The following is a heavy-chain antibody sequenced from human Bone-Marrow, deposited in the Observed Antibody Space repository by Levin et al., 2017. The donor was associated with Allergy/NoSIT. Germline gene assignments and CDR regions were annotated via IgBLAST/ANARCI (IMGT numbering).Heavy chain of an antibody. Sequence: KISCKASGGTSSSFDISWVRQAPGQGLEWMGGIIPLFGTPNYAPKFQGRLTITADESTRTAYMELSSLRSDDTAVYYCARDGIVVATIDGFDIWGQGTKVTVSS. CDR3: ARDGIVVATIDGFDI. V-gene: IGHV1-69*01. CDR2: IIPLFGTP. CDR1: GGTSSSFD. D-gene: IGHD3-22*01. J-gene: IGHJ3*02.